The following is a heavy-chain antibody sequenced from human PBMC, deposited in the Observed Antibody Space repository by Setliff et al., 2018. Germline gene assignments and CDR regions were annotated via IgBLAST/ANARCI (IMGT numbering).Heavy chain of an antibody. CDR3: VREGVDRRSSTDYRYYMDV. V-gene: IGHV1-69*05. Sequence: SVKVPCKASGATFSSYGISWVRQAPGQGLEWMGGTIPMFGTTEYAHKFQGRLTIITDESTNTAFMQLSSLRSDDTAVYYCVREGVDRRSSTDYRYYMDVWGKGTTVTVSS. D-gene: IGHD6-6*01. CDR1: GATFSSYG. CDR2: TIPMFGTT. J-gene: IGHJ6*03.